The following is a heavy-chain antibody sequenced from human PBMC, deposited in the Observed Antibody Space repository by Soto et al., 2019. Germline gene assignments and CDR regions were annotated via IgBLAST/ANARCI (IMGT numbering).Heavy chain of an antibody. CDR1: GGCISTGYYH. Sequence: QVQLKESGTGLVTPSQTLSLICTVSGGCISTGYYHWRWIRQPPGKGLEWIGYTYPSGSTYYNASLRSRVNISIDAANNQFALKLNSVTAADTAVYYCAREGVYASPHGCWGQGTLVTVSS. CDR2: TYPSGST. CDR3: AREGVYASPHGC. D-gene: IGHD5-12*01. J-gene: IGHJ4*02. V-gene: IGHV4-30-4*01.